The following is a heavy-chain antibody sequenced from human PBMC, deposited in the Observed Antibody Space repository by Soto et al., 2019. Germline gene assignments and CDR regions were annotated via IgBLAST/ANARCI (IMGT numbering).Heavy chain of an antibody. D-gene: IGHD6-6*01. CDR3: ARGWTPRGFVKYSSSLGY. Sequence: QVQLVQSGAEVKKPGASVKVSCKASGYTFTSYDINWVRQATGQGLEWMGWMNPNSGNTGYAQKFQGRVTMTRNTSISTAYMELSSLRSEDTAVYYCARGWTPRGFVKYSSSLGYWGQGTLFTVSS. J-gene: IGHJ4*02. CDR1: GYTFTSYD. CDR2: MNPNSGNT. V-gene: IGHV1-8*01.